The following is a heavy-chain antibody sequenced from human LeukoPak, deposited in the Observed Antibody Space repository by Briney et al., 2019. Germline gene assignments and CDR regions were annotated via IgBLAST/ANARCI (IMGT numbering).Heavy chain of an antibody. CDR1: GYTFTGYY. D-gene: IGHD3-10*01. CDR2: INPNSGGT. Sequence: ASVKVSCTASGYTFTGYYMHWVRQAPGQGLEWLGWINPNSGGTNYAQKFQDRVTMTRDTSISTAYMELSSLTSDDSAVYYCAKNFFGSGSYVLVFDPWGQGTLVTVSS. CDR3: AKNFFGSGSYVLVFDP. J-gene: IGHJ5*02. V-gene: IGHV1-2*02.